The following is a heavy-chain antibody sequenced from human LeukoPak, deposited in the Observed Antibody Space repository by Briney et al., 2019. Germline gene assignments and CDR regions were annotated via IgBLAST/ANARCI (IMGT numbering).Heavy chain of an antibody. Sequence: GGSLRLSCAASGFPFDRYWMSWVRQAPGKGLEWVSAISGSGGSTYYADSVKGRFTISRDNFKNTLYLEMNSLRAEDTAVYYCAKDLNRMATIPLYYFDYWGQGTLVTVSS. CDR3: AKDLNRMATIPLYYFDY. CDR1: GFPFDRYW. D-gene: IGHD5-24*01. V-gene: IGHV3-23*01. CDR2: ISGSGGST. J-gene: IGHJ4*02.